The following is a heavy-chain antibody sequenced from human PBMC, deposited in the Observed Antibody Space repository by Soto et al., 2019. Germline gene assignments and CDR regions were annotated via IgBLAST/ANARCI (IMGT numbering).Heavy chain of an antibody. CDR1: GYTFTSYD. J-gene: IGHJ4*02. CDR2: MKTNSGNT. D-gene: IGHD3-22*01. V-gene: IGHV1-8*01. Sequence: QVQLVQSGAEVKKPGASVKVSCKASGYTFTSYDINWVRQATGQGLEWMGWMKTNSGNTGYAQKLQGRVTMTRNTSISKAYMELSSLRSEDTAVYYCARVPYYDSSGYYRHFDYWGQGTLVTVSS. CDR3: ARVPYYDSSGYYRHFDY.